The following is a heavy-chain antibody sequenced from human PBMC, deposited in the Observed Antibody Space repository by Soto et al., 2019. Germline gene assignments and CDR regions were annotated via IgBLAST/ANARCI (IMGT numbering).Heavy chain of an antibody. J-gene: IGHJ6*02. CDR3: ARGIAARRAPYYYYGMDV. D-gene: IGHD6-6*01. Sequence: VKVSCKASGYTFTSYYMHWVRQAPGQGLEWMGIINPSGGSTSYAQKFQGRVTMTRDTSTSTVYMELSSLRSEDTAVYYCARGIAARRAPYYYYGMDVWGQGTTVTVSS. CDR2: INPSGGST. CDR1: GYTFTSYY. V-gene: IGHV1-46*01.